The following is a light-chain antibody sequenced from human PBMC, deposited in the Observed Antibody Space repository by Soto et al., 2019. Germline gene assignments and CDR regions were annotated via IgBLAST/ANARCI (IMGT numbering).Light chain of an antibody. CDR2: GAS. CDR1: QSVSSSY. V-gene: IGKV3-20*01. J-gene: IGKJ1*01. Sequence: EIVLTQSPGTLSLSPGERATLSCRASQSVSSSYLAWYQQKPGQAPRLLIYGASSRATGIPERFSGSGSGTDFTLTISRQEPEDFAVYYCQQYGSSPGTFGQGTKGEIK. CDR3: QQYGSSPGT.